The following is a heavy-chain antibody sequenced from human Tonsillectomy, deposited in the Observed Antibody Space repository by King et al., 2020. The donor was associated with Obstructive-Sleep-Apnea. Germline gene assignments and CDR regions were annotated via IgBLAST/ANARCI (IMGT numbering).Heavy chain of an antibody. Sequence: VQLVESGGGLVQPGRSLRLSCAASGFTFDDYAMHWVRQAPGKGLEWVSGISWNSGSIGYADSVKGRFTISRDNAKNSLYLQMNSLRAEDTALYYCAKDAISSDGYNPKGGAFDIWGQGTMVTVSS. J-gene: IGHJ3*02. CDR2: ISWNSGSI. D-gene: IGHD5-24*01. V-gene: IGHV3-9*01. CDR1: GFTFDDYA. CDR3: AKDAISSDGYNPKGGAFDI.